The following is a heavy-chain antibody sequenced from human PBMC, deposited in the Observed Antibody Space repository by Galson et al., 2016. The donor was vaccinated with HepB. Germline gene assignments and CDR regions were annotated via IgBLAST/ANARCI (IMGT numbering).Heavy chain of an antibody. CDR1: GVSVRTYVW. CDR2: VHVGGSD. V-gene: IGHV4-4*02. J-gene: IGHJ2*01. D-gene: IGHD3/OR15-3a*01. CDR3: ARRRTGANWFFDL. Sequence: SETLSLTCALSGVSVRTYVWWSWVRQSPGKGLEWLGEVHVGGSDNYNPSLRSRVTISVDKSANHFSLTLTSVTAADTAIYYCARRRTGANWFFDLWGRGTQVSVSS.